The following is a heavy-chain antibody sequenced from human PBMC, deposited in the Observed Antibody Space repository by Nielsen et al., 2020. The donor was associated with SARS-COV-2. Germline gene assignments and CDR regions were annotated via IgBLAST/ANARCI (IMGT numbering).Heavy chain of an antibody. CDR3: ARGRRDIVVVVAARAEYFQH. CDR1: GGSISSYY. CDR2: IYYSGST. D-gene: IGHD2-15*01. Sequence: SETLSLTCTVSGGSISSYYWSWIRQPPGKGLEWIGYIYYSGSTNYNPSLKSRVTISVDTSKNQFSLKLSSVTAADTAVYYCARGRRDIVVVVAARAEYFQHWGQGTLVTVSS. J-gene: IGHJ1*01. V-gene: IGHV4-59*13.